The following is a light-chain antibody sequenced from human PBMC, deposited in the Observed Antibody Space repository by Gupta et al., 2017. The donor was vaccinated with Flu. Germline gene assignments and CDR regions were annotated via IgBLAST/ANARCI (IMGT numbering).Light chain of an antibody. V-gene: IGKV1-5*03. CDR3: QEYDGYSAT. Sequence: DIQMSQSPSNLSASIGDRVTITCRASQSIANWLAWYQQKPGKAPKLLIYKASSLETGVPSRFSDSGSGTEFTLTISSLQPDDFATYYSQEYDGYSATFGPGTKVEIK. CDR2: KAS. J-gene: IGKJ2*01. CDR1: QSIANW.